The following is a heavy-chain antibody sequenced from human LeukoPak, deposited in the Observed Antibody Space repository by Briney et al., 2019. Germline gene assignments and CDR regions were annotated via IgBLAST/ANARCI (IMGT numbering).Heavy chain of an antibody. CDR3: AHIRFSSGYYSDY. CDR2: ISSSSSYI. J-gene: IGHJ4*02. D-gene: IGHD3-22*01. Sequence: GGSLRLSCAVSGFTFSSYSMNWVRQAPGKGLEWVSSISSSSSYIYYADSVKGRFTISRDNSKNTLYLQMNSLRAEDTAVYYCAHIRFSSGYYSDYWGQGTLVTVSS. V-gene: IGHV3-21*01. CDR1: GFTFSSYS.